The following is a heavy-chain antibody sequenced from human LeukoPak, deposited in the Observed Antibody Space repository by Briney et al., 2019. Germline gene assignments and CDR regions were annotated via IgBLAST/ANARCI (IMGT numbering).Heavy chain of an antibody. CDR3: ARDRTYYDISERYYHYYYGMDV. J-gene: IGHJ6*02. CDR1: GGSISSYY. Sequence: SETLSLTCTVSGGSISSYYWSWIRQPPGKGLEWIGYIYYSGSTNYNPSLKSRVTISVDTSKNQFSLKLSSVTAADTAVYYCARDRTYYDISERYYHYYYGMDVWGQGTTVTVSS. CDR2: IYYSGST. V-gene: IGHV4-59*01. D-gene: IGHD3-9*01.